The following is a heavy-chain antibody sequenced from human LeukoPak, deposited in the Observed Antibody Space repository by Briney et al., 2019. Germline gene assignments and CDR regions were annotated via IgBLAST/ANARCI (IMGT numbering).Heavy chain of an antibody. CDR1: GGSFSGYY. Sequence: SETLSLTSAVYGGSFSGYYWSWIRQPPGKGLDWIGEINHSGSTNYNPSLKSRVTISVDTSKNQFSLKLSSVTAADTAVYYCARRGSSGRSFDYWGQGTLVTVSS. CDR3: ARRGSSGRSFDY. V-gene: IGHV4-34*01. D-gene: IGHD3-22*01. CDR2: INHSGST. J-gene: IGHJ4*02.